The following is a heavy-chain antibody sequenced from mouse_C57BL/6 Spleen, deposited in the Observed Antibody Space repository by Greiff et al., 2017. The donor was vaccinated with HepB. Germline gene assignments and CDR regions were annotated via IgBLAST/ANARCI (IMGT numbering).Heavy chain of an antibody. V-gene: IGHV1-82*01. CDR1: GYAFSSSW. J-gene: IGHJ3*01. CDR3: ASDPIYYYGSSWFAY. Sequence: VKLVESGPELVKPGASVKISCKASGYAFSSSWMNWVKQRPGKGLEWIGRIYPGDGDTNYNGKFKGKATLTADKSSSTAYMQLSSLTSEDSAVYFCASDPIYYYGSSWFAYWGQGTLVTVSA. CDR2: IYPGDGDT. D-gene: IGHD1-1*01.